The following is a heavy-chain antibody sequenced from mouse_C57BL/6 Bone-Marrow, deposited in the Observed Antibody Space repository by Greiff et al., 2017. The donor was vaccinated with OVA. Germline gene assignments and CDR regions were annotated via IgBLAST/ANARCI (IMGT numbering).Heavy chain of an antibody. D-gene: IGHD4-1*01. CDR3: ARLGPYYFDY. V-gene: IGHV5-6*01. CDR1: GFTFSSYG. CDR2: ISSGGSYT. J-gene: IGHJ2*01. Sequence: EVHLVESGGDLVKPGGSLKLSCAASGFTFSSYGMSWVRQTPDKRLEWVATISSGGSYTYYPDSVKGRFTISRDNAKNTLYLQMSSLKSEDTAMYYCARLGPYYFDYWGQGTTLTVSS.